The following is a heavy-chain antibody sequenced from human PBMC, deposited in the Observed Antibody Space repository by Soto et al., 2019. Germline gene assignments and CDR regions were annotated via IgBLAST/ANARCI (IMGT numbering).Heavy chain of an antibody. V-gene: IGHV4-61*01. CDR2: IYYSGPS. D-gene: IGHD4-4*01. CDR3: ARGYSHYAH. J-gene: IGHJ4*02. Sequence: SETLSLTCTVSGGSVSRDSNFWSWIRQPPGKGLEWIGYIYYSGPSRYNPSLESRVTVSIDSSKNQVSLTLTSVTAADTAVYYCARGYSHYAHWGRGTLVTVSS. CDR1: GGSVSRDSNF.